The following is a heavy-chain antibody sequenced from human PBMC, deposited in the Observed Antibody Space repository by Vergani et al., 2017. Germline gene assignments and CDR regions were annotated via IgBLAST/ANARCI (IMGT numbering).Heavy chain of an antibody. CDR1: GFTFSSYA. D-gene: IGHD3-10*01. V-gene: IGHV3-30-3*01. CDR2: ISYDGSNK. CDR3: ARAAGRSEAPVDAFDI. J-gene: IGHJ3*02. Sequence: VQLVESGGGVVQPGRSLRLSCAASGFTFSSYAMHWVRQAPGKGLEWVAVISYDGSNKYYADSVKGRFTISRDNSKNTLYLQMNSLRAEDTAVYYCARAAGRSEAPVDAFDIWGQGTMVTVSS.